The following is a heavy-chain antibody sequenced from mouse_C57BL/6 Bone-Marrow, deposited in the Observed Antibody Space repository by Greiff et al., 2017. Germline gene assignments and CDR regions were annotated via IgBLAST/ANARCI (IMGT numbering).Heavy chain of an antibody. V-gene: IGHV1-55*01. CDR3: AFYYYGSSYVY. CDR1: GYTFTSYW. D-gene: IGHD1-1*01. J-gene: IGHJ2*01. Sequence: QVQLQQPGAELVKPGASVTMSCKASGYTFTSYWITWVKQRPGQGLEWIGDIYPGSGSTNYNEKFKSKATLTVDTSSSTAYMQLISLTSEDSAVYYCAFYYYGSSYVYWGQGTTLTVSS. CDR2: IYPGSGST.